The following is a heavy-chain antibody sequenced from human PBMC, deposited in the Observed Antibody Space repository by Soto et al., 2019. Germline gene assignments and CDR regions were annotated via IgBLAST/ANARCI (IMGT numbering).Heavy chain of an antibody. Sequence: QVQLVQSGAEVKKPGSSVKVSCKASGGSFSSSAISWVRQAPGQGLEWMGRIIPIFGTPNYAQKFQGRVTITADESTSTAYMELSSLRSEDTAMYSCASLATVPHNIWGQGTTVTVSS. J-gene: IGHJ6*02. CDR1: GGSFSSSA. V-gene: IGHV1-69*15. D-gene: IGHD1-1*01. CDR3: ASLATVPHNI. CDR2: IIPIFGTP.